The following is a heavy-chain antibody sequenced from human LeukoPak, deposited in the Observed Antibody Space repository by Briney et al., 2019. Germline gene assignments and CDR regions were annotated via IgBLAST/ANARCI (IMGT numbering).Heavy chain of an antibody. D-gene: IGHD1-14*01. CDR2: IYHSGST. V-gene: IGHV4-38-2*01. Sequence: PSETLSLTCAVSGYSISSGYYWGWIRQPPGKGLEWIGSIYHSGSTYYNPSLKSRVTMSVDTSKNQFSLKLSSVTAADTAVYYCARVTSGTGFDYWGQGTLVTVSS. CDR1: GYSISSGYY. J-gene: IGHJ4*02. CDR3: ARVTSGTGFDY.